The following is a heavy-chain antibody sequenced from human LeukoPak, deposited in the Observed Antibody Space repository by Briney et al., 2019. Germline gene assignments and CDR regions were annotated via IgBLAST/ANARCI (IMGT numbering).Heavy chain of an antibody. D-gene: IGHD3-3*01. Sequence: GGSLRLSCAASGFTFSDYYMSWIRQAPGKGLEWVSYISSSGSTIYYADSVKGRFTIYRDNAKNSLYLQMNSLRAEDTAVYYCARDGYDFWSGSDAFDIWGQGTMVTVSS. CDR2: ISSSGSTI. J-gene: IGHJ3*02. CDR3: ARDGYDFWSGSDAFDI. V-gene: IGHV3-11*04. CDR1: GFTFSDYY.